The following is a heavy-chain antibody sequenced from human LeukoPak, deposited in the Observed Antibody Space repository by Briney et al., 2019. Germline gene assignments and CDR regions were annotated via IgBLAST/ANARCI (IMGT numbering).Heavy chain of an antibody. CDR3: ARDNYSGSRYFDH. D-gene: IGHD1-26*01. Sequence: GGSLRLSCVASGFTFSTYGMSWVRQAPGKGLEWVSYISSSGRTMYYADSVKGRFTVSRDNAKNSLYLQMNSLRAEDTAIYYCARDNYSGSRYFDHWGQGTLVTVSS. CDR2: ISSSGRTM. V-gene: IGHV3-48*04. J-gene: IGHJ4*02. CDR1: GFTFSTYG.